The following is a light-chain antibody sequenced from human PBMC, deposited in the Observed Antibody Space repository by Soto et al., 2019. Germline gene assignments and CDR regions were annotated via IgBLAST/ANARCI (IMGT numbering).Light chain of an antibody. Sequence: EIVLTQSPGTLSLSPGERAALSCRASQSVRSNYLAWYQQKTGQAPRRLIYDACSRATGIPDSFSGSGSGTDFTLTISRLEPGDFAVYYCQQYGSSPVTFGQGTKVDIK. V-gene: IGKV3-20*01. CDR1: QSVRSNY. CDR2: DAC. J-gene: IGKJ1*01. CDR3: QQYGSSPVT.